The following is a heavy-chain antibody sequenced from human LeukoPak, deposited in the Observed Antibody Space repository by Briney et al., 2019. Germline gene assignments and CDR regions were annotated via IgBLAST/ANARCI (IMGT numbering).Heavy chain of an antibody. Sequence: PSETLSLTCTVSGGSISSGSYYWGWIRQPPGKGLEWIGNIYYSGSTSYNPSLKSRVTISVDTSKNQFSLKLSSVTGADTAVYYCARRHFGSALRDYWGQGTLVTVSS. CDR3: ARRHFGSALRDY. D-gene: IGHD3-10*01. J-gene: IGHJ4*02. V-gene: IGHV4-39*01. CDR2: IYYSGST. CDR1: GGSISSGSYY.